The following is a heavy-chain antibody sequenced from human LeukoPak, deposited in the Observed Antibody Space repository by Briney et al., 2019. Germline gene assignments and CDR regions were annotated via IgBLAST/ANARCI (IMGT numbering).Heavy chain of an antibody. Sequence: GGSLRLSCAASGFTFSSYVMHWVRQAPGKGLEWVSFIRSDGGSTLYADSVKGRFTISRDNSKNTLYLQMSSLRADDTAVYYCAKCSRVDWLPIDYWGRGTLVTVSS. CDR1: GFTFSSYV. CDR3: AKCSRVDWLPIDY. V-gene: IGHV3-23*01. J-gene: IGHJ4*02. CDR2: IRSDGGST. D-gene: IGHD3-9*01.